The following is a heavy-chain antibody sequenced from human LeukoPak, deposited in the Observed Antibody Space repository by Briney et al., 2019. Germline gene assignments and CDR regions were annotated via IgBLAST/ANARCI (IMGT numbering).Heavy chain of an antibody. V-gene: IGHV3-66*01. J-gene: IGHJ3*02. CDR1: GFTVSNNY. D-gene: IGHD1-26*01. CDR2: MYRVGNT. Sequence: VGSLRLSCAASGFTVSNNYMTWVRQAPGKGLEWVSVMYRVGNTYYADFVKGRFTISRDNFKNTLHLQMNSLRVEDTALYYCARGLTVGATGVWAFDIWGQGTMVTVSS. CDR3: ARGLTVGATGVWAFDI.